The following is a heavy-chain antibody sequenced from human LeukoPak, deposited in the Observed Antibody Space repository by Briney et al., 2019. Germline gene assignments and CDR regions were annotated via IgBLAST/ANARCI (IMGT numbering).Heavy chain of an antibody. V-gene: IGHV4-59*12. CDR3: ARDYDFWSGYHPDYYYMDV. CDR1: GGSISSYY. J-gene: IGHJ6*03. CDR2: IYYSGST. Sequence: PSETLSLTCTVSGGSISSYYWSWIRQPPGKGLEWIGYIYYSGSTNYNPSLKSRVTMSVDTSKNQFSLKLSSVTAADTAVYYCARDYDFWSGYHPDYYYMDVWGKGTTVTVSS. D-gene: IGHD3-3*01.